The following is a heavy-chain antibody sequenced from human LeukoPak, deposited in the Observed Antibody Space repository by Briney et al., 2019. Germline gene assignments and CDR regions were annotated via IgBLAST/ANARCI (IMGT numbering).Heavy chain of an antibody. J-gene: IGHJ4*02. Sequence: SETLSLTCTVSGGSISSYYWSWIRQPPGKGLEWIGYIYYSGSTNCNPSLKSRVTISVDTSKNQFSLRLSSVTAADTAVYYCAGYSGSYFPPGYWGQGTLFTVSS. CDR3: AGYSGSYFPPGY. V-gene: IGHV4-59*01. CDR2: IYYSGST. CDR1: GGSISSYY. D-gene: IGHD3-10*01.